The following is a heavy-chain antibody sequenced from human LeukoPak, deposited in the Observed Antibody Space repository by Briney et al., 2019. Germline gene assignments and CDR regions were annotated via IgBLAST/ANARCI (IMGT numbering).Heavy chain of an antibody. Sequence: GGSLRLSCAASGFSFRSYWMSWVRQPPGKGLEWVANIKQDGSDKYYVDSVKGRITISRDNAKNSLYLQMNSLRAEDPAVYYCARGYSGNDYGYYFDYWGQGNLVTVSS. CDR3: ARGYSGNDYGYYFDY. CDR1: GFSFRSYW. D-gene: IGHD5-12*01. V-gene: IGHV3-7*01. CDR2: IKQDGSDK. J-gene: IGHJ4*02.